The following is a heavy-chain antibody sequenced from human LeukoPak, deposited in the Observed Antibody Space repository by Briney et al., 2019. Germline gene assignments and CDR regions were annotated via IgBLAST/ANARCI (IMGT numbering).Heavy chain of an antibody. CDR3: AKDISYSSQAGRFDY. Sequence: GGSLRLSCAASGFTFDDYAMHWVRQAPGKGLEWVSGISWNSGSIGYADSVKGRFTISRDNAKNSLYLQMNSLRAEDTALYYCAKDISYSSQAGRFDYWGQGTLVTVSS. CDR1: GFTFDDYA. J-gene: IGHJ4*02. V-gene: IGHV3-9*01. D-gene: IGHD3-16*01. CDR2: ISWNSGSI.